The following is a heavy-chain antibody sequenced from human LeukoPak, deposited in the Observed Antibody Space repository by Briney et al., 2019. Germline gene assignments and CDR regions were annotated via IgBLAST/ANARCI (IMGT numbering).Heavy chain of an antibody. CDR2: ISGSGGST. CDR1: GFTFSSYA. J-gene: IGHJ4*02. CDR3: AKGGRLRLGELSTFDF. Sequence: PGGSLRLSCAASGFTFSSYAMSWVRQAPGKGLEWVSGISGSGGSTYYADSVKGRFTISRDNSKNTLYLQMNSLRAEDTAVYYCAKGGRLRLGELSTFDFWSQATLVTVYS. V-gene: IGHV3-23*01. D-gene: IGHD3-16*02.